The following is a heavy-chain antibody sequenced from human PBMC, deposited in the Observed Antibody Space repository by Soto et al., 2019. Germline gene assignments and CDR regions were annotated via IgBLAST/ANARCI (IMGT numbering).Heavy chain of an antibody. D-gene: IGHD2-21*02. J-gene: IGHJ4*02. CDR3: EVTTGY. Sequence: QVPVVQSRAEVKKPGTSVKISCKTSGYTFTDYDINWVRQATGQGLEWMGWVSPDSGNAGYAQKFQGRVTMTSDASISTVYMELSNLKSEDTAVYYCEVTTGYWGQGTTVTVSS. V-gene: IGHV1-8*01. CDR2: VSPDSGNA. CDR1: GYTFTDYD.